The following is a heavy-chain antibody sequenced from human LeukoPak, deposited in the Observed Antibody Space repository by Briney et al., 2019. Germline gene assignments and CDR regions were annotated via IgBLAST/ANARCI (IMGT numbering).Heavy chain of an antibody. CDR3: IRDLFDDYSLDY. V-gene: IGHV3-21*01. CDR2: INSDSGLM. Sequence: GGSLRLSCAASGFTFSSYSMNWVRQAPGKGLEWVSSINSDSGLMFYAESVKGRFTISRDNARNSLYLQMNSLGAEDTAVYYCIRDLFDDYSLDYWGQGALVTVSS. D-gene: IGHD3-16*01. J-gene: IGHJ4*02. CDR1: GFTFSSYS.